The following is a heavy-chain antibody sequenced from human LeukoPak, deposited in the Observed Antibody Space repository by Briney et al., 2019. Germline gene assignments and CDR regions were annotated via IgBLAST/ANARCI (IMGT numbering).Heavy chain of an antibody. J-gene: IGHJ4*02. CDR2: IKQDGSEK. Sequence: GGSLRLSCAASGFTFSRYWMTWVRQAPGKGLEWVANIKQDGSEKDYVDSVKGRFTISRDNAKNPLYLQMNSLRAEDTAVYYCARAGGSSWADYWGQGTLVTVSS. CDR1: GFTFSRYW. D-gene: IGHD6-13*01. V-gene: IGHV3-7*01. CDR3: ARAGGSSWADY.